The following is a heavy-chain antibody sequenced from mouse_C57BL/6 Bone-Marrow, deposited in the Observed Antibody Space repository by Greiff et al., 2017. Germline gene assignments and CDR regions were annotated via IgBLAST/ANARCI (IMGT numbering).Heavy chain of an antibody. CDR3: ASFITTVVPYAMDY. CDR1: GYTFTSYW. V-gene: IGHV1-64*01. CDR2: IHPNSGST. D-gene: IGHD1-1*01. Sequence: VQLQQPGAELVKPGASVKLSCKASGYTFTSYWMHWVKQRPGQGLEWIGMIHPNSGSTNYNEKFKSKATLTVDKSSSTAYMQLSSLTSEDSAVYYCASFITTVVPYAMDYWGQGTSVTVSS. J-gene: IGHJ4*01.